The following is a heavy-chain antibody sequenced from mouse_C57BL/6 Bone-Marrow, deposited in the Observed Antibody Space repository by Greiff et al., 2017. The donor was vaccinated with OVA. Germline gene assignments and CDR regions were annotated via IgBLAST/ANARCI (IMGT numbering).Heavy chain of an antibody. V-gene: IGHV1-26*01. Sequence: VQLQQSGPELVKPGASVKISCKASGYTFTDYYMNWVKQSHGKSLEWIGDINPNNGGTSYNQKFKGKATLTVDKSSSTAYMELRSLTSEDSAVYYCARGRTHYYGSSSWFAYWGQGTLVTVSA. J-gene: IGHJ3*01. CDR1: GYTFTDYY. CDR2: INPNNGGT. D-gene: IGHD1-1*01. CDR3: ARGRTHYYGSSSWFAY.